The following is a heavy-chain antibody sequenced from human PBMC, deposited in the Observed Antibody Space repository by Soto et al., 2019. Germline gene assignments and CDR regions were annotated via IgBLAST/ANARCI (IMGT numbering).Heavy chain of an antibody. J-gene: IGHJ6*02. V-gene: IGHV3-66*01. CDR1: GFTVSTNY. CDR2: IYSGGST. CDR3: ARDRIQLWPTYYDYGMDV. D-gene: IGHD5-18*01. Sequence: EVQLVESGGGLVQPGGSLRLSCAASGFTVSTNYMTWVRQAPGKGLEWVSVIYSGGSTYYADSVKGRFTISRDNSKNTLYFQMNSLRAEDTAVYYCARDRIQLWPTYYDYGMDVWGQGTTVTVSS.